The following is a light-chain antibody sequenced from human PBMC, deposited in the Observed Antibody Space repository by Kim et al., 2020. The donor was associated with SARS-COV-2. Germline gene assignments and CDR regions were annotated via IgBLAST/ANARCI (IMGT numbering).Light chain of an antibody. Sequence: VGDRVSIACRASQGFTSTFLAWYQQKPGKAPKLLIYETSTLQSGVPSRFSGSGSGTDFTLTISSLQPEDFATYYCQQFKSYPHTFGQGTKLEI. CDR2: ETS. CDR3: QQFKSYPHT. CDR1: QGFTSTF. V-gene: IGKV1-9*01. J-gene: IGKJ2*01.